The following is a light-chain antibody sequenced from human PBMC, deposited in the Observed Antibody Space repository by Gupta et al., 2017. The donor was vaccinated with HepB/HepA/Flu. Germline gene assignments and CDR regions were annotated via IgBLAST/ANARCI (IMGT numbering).Light chain of an antibody. CDR2: RDD. CDR3: AAWDDSLSGIL. CDR1: SSNIERNY. Sequence: QSVLSQAPAASGTPGPRVTISCSGSSSNIERNYVYWYQQDPGTAPKLRMYRDDQRPSEVPERFSGSKSGTSASLVISGLRSEDEADYYCAAWDDSLSGILFGGGTRLTVL. J-gene: IGLJ3*02. V-gene: IGLV1-47*01.